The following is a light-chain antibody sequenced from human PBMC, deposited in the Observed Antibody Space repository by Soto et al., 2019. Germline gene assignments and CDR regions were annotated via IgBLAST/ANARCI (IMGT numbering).Light chain of an antibody. CDR1: QSISTW. CDR3: QQYKSYPLT. V-gene: IGKV1-5*03. J-gene: IGKJ4*01. Sequence: DIQVTQSPSTLSASVGDRVTITCRASQSISTWLAWYQEKPGKAPKLLIYKASSLESGVPSRFSGSGSGTEFTLTISSLQPDDLGSYYCQQYKSYPLTFGGGTKVEIK. CDR2: KAS.